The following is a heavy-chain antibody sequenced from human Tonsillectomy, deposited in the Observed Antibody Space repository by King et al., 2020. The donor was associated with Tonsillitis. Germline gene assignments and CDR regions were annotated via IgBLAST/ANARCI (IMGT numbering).Heavy chain of an antibody. D-gene: IGHD3-3*01. CDR2: ISGSGGYT. CDR1: GFTFNNYA. CDR3: ARISFLEGIVWGRFDS. V-gene: IGHV3-23*04. Sequence: VQLVESGGGLVQPGEFLRLSCAASGFTFNNYAITWVRQAPGKGLEWVSCISGSGGYTFYADSVRGRFSISRDHSKNTVYLQMNSLRDEDTAVYYCARISFLEGIVWGRFDSWGQGTLVTVSS. J-gene: IGHJ4*02.